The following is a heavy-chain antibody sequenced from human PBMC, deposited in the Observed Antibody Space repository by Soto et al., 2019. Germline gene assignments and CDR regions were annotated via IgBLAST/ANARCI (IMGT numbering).Heavy chain of an antibody. J-gene: IGHJ4*02. CDR1: TFTLSSYV. Sequence: GGSLRLSCAASTFTLSSYVMNWVRQAPGKGLEWVSAISGSGGSTYYADSVKGRFTISRDNSKNTLYLQMNSLRAEDTAVYYCAKDHIVVVVAATAFDYWGQGTLVTVSS. CDR2: ISGSGGST. CDR3: AKDHIVVVVAATAFDY. D-gene: IGHD2-15*01. V-gene: IGHV3-23*01.